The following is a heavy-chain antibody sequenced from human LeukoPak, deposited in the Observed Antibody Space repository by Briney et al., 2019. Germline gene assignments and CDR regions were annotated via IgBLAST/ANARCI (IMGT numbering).Heavy chain of an antibody. Sequence: PGGSPRLSCAASGFTFSSYGMHWVRQAPGKGLEWVAVMSDDGSVRYYADSVKGRFTITRDNSKNRLYLQMNSLRAEDTAVYYCARVIDPWGQGTLVTVSS. CDR2: MSDDGSVR. V-gene: IGHV3-30*13. CDR3: ARVIDP. J-gene: IGHJ5*02. CDR1: GFTFSSYG.